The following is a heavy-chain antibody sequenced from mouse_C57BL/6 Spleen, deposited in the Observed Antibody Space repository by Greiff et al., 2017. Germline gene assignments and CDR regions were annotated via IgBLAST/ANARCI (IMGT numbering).Heavy chain of an antibody. V-gene: IGHV1-80*01. J-gene: IGHJ4*01. CDR3: AIGSDVSVYGAYYYAMDY. CDR1: GCAFSSYW. Sequence: QVQLKESGAELVKPGASVKISCKASGCAFSSYWMNWVKQRPGKGLEWIGQIYPGDGDTNYNGKFKGKATLTADKYSSTAYMQHSSLTSDDSAVYFCAIGSDVSVYGAYYYAMDYWGQGTSVTVSS. D-gene: IGHD3-2*02. CDR2: IYPGDGDT.